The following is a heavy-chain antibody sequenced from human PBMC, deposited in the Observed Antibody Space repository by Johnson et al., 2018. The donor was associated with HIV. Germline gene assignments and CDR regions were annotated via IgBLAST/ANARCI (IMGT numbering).Heavy chain of an antibody. J-gene: IGHJ3*02. CDR3: AKNGARGDAFDI. V-gene: IGHV3-30*18. D-gene: IGHD2-8*01. CDR1: GFTFSSYG. Sequence: VQLVESGGGVVQPGRSLRLSCAASGFTFSSYGMHWVRQAPGKGLEWVAVISYDGSNDYCADSVKGRFTISRDNSKNTMSLQMNSLRTEDTAVYYCAKNGARGDAFDIWGQGTMVTVSS. CDR2: ISYDGSND.